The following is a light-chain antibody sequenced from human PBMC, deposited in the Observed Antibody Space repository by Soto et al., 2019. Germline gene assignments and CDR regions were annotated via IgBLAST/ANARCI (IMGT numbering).Light chain of an antibody. CDR2: EVS. J-gene: IGLJ1*01. CDR1: SSDVGSYNY. CDR3: SSSTSSSTL. V-gene: IGLV2-14*01. Sequence: LTQPASVSGSPGQSITISCTGTSSDVGSYNYVSWYQQHPGKAPKLMIYEVSDRPSGISSRFSGSKSGNTASLTISGLQTEDEAYYYCSSSTSSSTLFGTGTKVTVL.